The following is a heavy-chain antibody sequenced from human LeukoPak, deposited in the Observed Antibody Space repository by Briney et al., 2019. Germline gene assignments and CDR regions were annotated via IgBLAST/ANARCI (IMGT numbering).Heavy chain of an antibody. V-gene: IGHV3-21*01. J-gene: IGHJ4*02. CDR2: MRSSIGLI. CDR3: AREFDGSASGAGY. Sequence: GGSLRLSCAAYGFTFSRYSMNWVRQAPGKRLEWVSSMRSSIGLIYYVDSVKGRFSVSRDNAKRSLYLQMNSLRADDTAVYYCAREFDGSASGAGYWGQGTLVTVSS. D-gene: IGHD1-26*01. CDR1: GFTFSRYS.